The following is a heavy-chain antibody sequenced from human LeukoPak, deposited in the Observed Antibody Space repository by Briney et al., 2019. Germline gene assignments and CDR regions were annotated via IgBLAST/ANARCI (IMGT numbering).Heavy chain of an antibody. Sequence: GGSLRLSCAASGFTFSSYAMNWVRQAPGKGLEWVSVISGSGDSTYYADSVKGRFTISRDNAKNSLYLQMNSLRAEDTAVYYCAREGAWYVSGSYSGYFYGMDVWGQGTTVTVSS. CDR2: ISGSGDST. CDR1: GFTFSSYA. D-gene: IGHD3-10*01. V-gene: IGHV3-23*01. J-gene: IGHJ6*02. CDR3: AREGAWYVSGSYSGYFYGMDV.